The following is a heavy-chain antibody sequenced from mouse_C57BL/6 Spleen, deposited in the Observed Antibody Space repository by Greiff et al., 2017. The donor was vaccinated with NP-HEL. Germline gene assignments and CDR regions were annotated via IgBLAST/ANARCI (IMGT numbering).Heavy chain of an antibody. D-gene: IGHD1-1*01. CDR2: IHPNSGST. J-gene: IGHJ1*03. Sequence: QVQLQQPGAELVKPGASVKLSCKASGYTFTSYWMHWVKQRPGQGLEWIGMIHPNSGSTNYNEKFKSKATLTVDKSSSTAYMQLSSLTSEDSAVYYCAREGGYYYGSSSLDVWGTGTTVTVSS. CDR3: AREGGYYYGSSSLDV. CDR1: GYTFTSYW. V-gene: IGHV1-64*01.